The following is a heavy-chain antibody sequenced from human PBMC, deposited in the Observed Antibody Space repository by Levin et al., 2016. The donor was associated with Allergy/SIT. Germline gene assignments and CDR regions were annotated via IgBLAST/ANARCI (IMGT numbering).Heavy chain of an antibody. V-gene: IGHV1-46*01. D-gene: IGHD4-17*01. Sequence: ASVKVSCKASGYTFTSYYMHWVRQAPGQGLEWMGIINPSGGSTSYAQKFQGRVTMTRDTSTSTVYMELSSLRSEDTAVYYCAREQDFDYGDNYYYYGMDVWGQGTTVTVSS. CDR3: AREQDFDYGDNYYYYGMDV. CDR2: INPSGGST. J-gene: IGHJ6*02. CDR1: GYTFTSYY.